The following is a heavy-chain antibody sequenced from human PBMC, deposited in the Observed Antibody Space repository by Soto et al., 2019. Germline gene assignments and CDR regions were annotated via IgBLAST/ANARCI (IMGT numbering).Heavy chain of an antibody. D-gene: IGHD1-26*01. J-gene: IGHJ4*02. Sequence: EVQLVESGGGLVQPGGSLRLSCAASGFTFSSYEMNWVRQAPGKGLEWLSYISGSGSTMYYADSVKGRFTISRDNAKNSLFLQLNSLRGEDTAVYFCASGATGFVYWGQGTLVTVSS. V-gene: IGHV3-48*03. CDR1: GFTFSSYE. CDR2: ISGSGSTM. CDR3: ASGATGFVY.